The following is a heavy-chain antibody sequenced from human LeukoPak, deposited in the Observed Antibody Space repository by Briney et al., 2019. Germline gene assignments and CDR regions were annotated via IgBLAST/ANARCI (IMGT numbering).Heavy chain of an antibody. CDR1: GITFSTYS. CDR3: ASTPSVGDYYPWYFDF. J-gene: IGHJ2*01. D-gene: IGHD1-26*01. CDR2: ISYSSTYI. V-gene: IGHV3-21*06. Sequence: PGGSLRLSCVASGITFSTYSMNWVRQAPGKGLEWVSSISYSSTYIYYEDSVKGRFTISRDNARNSLYLQMNSLRAEDTAVYYCASTPSVGDYYPWYFDFWGRGTLVTDSS.